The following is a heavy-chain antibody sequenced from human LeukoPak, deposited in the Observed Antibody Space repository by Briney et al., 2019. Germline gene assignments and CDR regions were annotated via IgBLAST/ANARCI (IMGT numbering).Heavy chain of an antibody. D-gene: IGHD3-16*01. V-gene: IGHV3-30*04. CDR1: GFTVSSNS. Sequence: GGSLRLSCTVSGFTVSSNSMSWVRQAPGKGLEWVAVISYDGSNKYYADSVKGRFTISRDNSKNTLYLQMNSLRAEDTAVYYCARDLGGYFDYWGQGTLVTVSS. CDR3: ARDLGGYFDY. CDR2: ISYDGSNK. J-gene: IGHJ4*02.